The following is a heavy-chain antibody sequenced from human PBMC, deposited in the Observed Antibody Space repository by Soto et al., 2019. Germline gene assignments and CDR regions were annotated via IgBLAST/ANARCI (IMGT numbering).Heavy chain of an antibody. CDR3: ARAPPGPSPRWVL. Sequence: TLSLTCTVSGFSISSGGYSWSWIRQSPEKGLEWLGCIYHTGSTYYHPSLKSRVTISIATSMNQFSLNLTSVAVADSAVYYCARAPPGPSPRWVLWGQGTTVTVSS. D-gene: IGHD3-16*01. CDR1: GFSISSGGYS. V-gene: IGHV4-30-2*06. CDR2: IYHTGST. J-gene: IGHJ6*02.